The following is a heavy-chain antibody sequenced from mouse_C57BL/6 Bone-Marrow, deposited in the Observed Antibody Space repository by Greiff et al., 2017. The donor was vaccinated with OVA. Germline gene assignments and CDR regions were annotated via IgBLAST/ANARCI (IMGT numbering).Heavy chain of an antibody. CDR1: GFTFSSYG. V-gene: IGHV5-6*01. CDR3: ARRGGY. Sequence: EVQGVESGGDLVKPGGSLKLSCAASGFTFSSYGMSWVRQTPDKRLEWVATISSGGSYTYYPDSVKGRFTISRDNAKNTLYLQMSSLKAEDTAMYYCARRGGYWGQGTTLTVSS. CDR2: ISSGGSYT. J-gene: IGHJ2*01.